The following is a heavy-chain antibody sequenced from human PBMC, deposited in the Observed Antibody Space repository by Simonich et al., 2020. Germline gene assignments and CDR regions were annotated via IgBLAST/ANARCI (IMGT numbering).Heavy chain of an antibody. J-gene: IGHJ4*02. Sequence: EVQLVESGGGLVKPGGSLRLSCAASGFTFSSYSMNWVRQAQWKGLEWVSSISSSSSYIYYADSVKGRFTTSRDNAKNSLYLQMNSLRAEDTAVYYCARANERDYWGQGTLVTVSS. D-gene: IGHD1-1*01. V-gene: IGHV3-21*01. CDR1: GFTFSSYS. CDR3: ARANERDY. CDR2: ISSSSSYI.